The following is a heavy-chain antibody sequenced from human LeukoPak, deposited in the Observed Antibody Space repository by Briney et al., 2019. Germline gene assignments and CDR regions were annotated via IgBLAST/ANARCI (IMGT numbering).Heavy chain of an antibody. CDR2: MIPNSGNT. Sequence: GASVKVSCKASGYTFTSYDINWVRQATGQGLEWMGWMIPNSGNTGYAQKFQGRVTMTRNTSISTAYMELSSLRSEDTAVYYCARAVRGVIIKNYYYYYMDVWGKGTTVTVSS. CDR1: GYTFTSYD. D-gene: IGHD3-10*01. V-gene: IGHV1-8*01. CDR3: ARAVRGVIIKNYYYYYMDV. J-gene: IGHJ6*03.